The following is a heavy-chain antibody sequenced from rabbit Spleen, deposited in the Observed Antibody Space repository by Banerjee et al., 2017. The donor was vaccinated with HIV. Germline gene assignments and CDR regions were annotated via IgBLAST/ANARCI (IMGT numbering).Heavy chain of an antibody. CDR2: IYAGRNNTT. CDR1: GIDFSGYYY. Sequence: QSLEESGGDLVKPGASLTLTCTASGIDFSGYYYMCWVRQAPGKGLEWIACIYAGRNNTTYYASWAKGRFTISKTSSTTVTLQMTSLTAADTATYFCVRGASSSGYYNLWGQGTLVTVS. D-gene: IGHD1-1*01. V-gene: IGHV1S40*01. J-gene: IGHJ4*01. CDR3: VRGASSSGYYNL.